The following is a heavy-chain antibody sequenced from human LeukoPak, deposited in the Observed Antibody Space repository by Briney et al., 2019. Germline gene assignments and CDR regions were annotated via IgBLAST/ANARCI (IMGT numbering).Heavy chain of an antibody. J-gene: IGHJ5*02. V-gene: IGHV4-39*07. Sequence: PSETLSLTCTVSGGSISSSSYYWGWIRQPSGKGLEWIGSIYYSGSTYYNPSLKSRVTISVDTSKNQFSLKLSSVTAADTAVYYCARGPPYYDILTGYYSSPWWFDPWGQGTLVTVSS. CDR1: GGSISSSSYY. CDR2: IYYSGST. D-gene: IGHD3-9*01. CDR3: ARGPPYYDILTGYYSSPWWFDP.